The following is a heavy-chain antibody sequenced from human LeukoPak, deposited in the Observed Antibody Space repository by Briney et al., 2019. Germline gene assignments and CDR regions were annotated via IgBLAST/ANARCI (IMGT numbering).Heavy chain of an antibody. Sequence: GGSLRLSCAASGFTVSSNYMSWVRQAPGKGLEWVSVIHSGGSTYYADSVKGRFTISRDNSKNTLYLQMNSLRAEDTAVYYCASSDTAMVTFDYWGQGTLVTVSS. CDR3: ASSDTAMVTFDY. D-gene: IGHD5-18*01. CDR1: GFTVSSNY. J-gene: IGHJ4*02. V-gene: IGHV3-53*01. CDR2: IHSGGST.